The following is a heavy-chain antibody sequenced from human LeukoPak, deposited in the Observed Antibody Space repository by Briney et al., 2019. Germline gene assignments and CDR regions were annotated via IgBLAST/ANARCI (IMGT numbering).Heavy chain of an antibody. V-gene: IGHV1-18*01. CDR3: ATNFDTSSWLNPTYYFDF. J-gene: IGHJ4*02. CDR2: ISAYNGNT. D-gene: IGHD6-13*01. Sequence: ASVKVSCKASGYTFTSYGISWVRQAPGQGLEWMGWISAYNGNTNYAQKLQGRVTMTTDTSTSTAYMELRSLRSDDTAVYYCATNFDTSSWLNPTYYFDFWGQGSLVTVSS. CDR1: GYTFTSYG.